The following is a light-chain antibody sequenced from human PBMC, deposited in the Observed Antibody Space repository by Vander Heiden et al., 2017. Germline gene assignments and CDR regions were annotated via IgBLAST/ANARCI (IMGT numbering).Light chain of an antibody. CDR2: AAS. CDR1: QSINIY. J-gene: IGKJ1*01. V-gene: IGKV1-39*01. Sequence: DLQMTQSPSSLSASVGDRVTIPCRASQSINIYLNWYRQKPGKAPNLLIYAASSLQSGVTSRFSGSGSGADFTLTISSLQPEDFATYYCQQSYSIPWTCGQGTKVEIK. CDR3: QQSYSIPWT.